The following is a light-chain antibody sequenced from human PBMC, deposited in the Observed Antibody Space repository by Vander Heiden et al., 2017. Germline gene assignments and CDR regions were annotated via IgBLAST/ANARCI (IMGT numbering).Light chain of an antibody. CDR3: QQSDSNPYT. Sequence: IQTTHSPSSLSASVGDRVTITCRASQTIHNYLNWFQQKPGEAPTVLIYGASSLQSGVPSRFSGSGSGTDFALTISSLQPEDVATYYCQQSDSNPYTFGQGTKVEIK. J-gene: IGKJ2*01. CDR1: QTIHNY. CDR2: GAS. V-gene: IGKV1-39*01.